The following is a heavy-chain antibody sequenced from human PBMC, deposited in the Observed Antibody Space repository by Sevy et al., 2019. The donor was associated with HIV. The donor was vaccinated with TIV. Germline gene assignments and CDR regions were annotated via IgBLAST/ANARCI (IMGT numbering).Heavy chain of an antibody. J-gene: IGHJ4*02. V-gene: IGHV3-33*01. CDR2: IWWDGVTK. CDR3: ARRGEDYNYYLY. Sequence: GGSLRLSCAASGFAFSSYGIHWVRQPPGRGLEWVAIIWWDGVTKYYADSVKGRFSISRDNSQSTVYLQMDSLTAEDTAVYYCARRGEDYNYYLYWGQGILVTVSS. CDR1: GFAFSSYG. D-gene: IGHD3-10*01.